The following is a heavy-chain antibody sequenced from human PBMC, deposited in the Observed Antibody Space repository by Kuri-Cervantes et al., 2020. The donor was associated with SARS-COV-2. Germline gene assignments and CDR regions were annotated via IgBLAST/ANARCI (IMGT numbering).Heavy chain of an antibody. J-gene: IGHJ4*02. CDR2: ISAGGRHI. Sequence: GESLKISCAASGFTFKSFSMNWVRQAPGKGLEWVSSISAGGRHIYYVDSVKGRFAISGDNARSSLVLEMNSLRVEDTAVYYCARAGSWGYSNYELIDYWGQGTPVTVSS. CDR1: GFTFKSFS. V-gene: IGHV3-21*01. D-gene: IGHD4-11*01. CDR3: ARAGSWGYSNYELIDY.